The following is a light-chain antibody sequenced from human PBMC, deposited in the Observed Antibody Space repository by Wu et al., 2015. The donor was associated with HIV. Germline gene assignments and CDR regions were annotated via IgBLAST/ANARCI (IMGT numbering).Light chain of an antibody. CDR2: DAS. CDR3: QQRSNWPPVLT. CDR1: QSVSSY. J-gene: IGKJ4*01. Sequence: EIVLTQSPATLSLSPGERATLSCRASQSVSSYLAWYQQKPGQAPRLLIYDASNRAAGIPARFSGSGSGTDFTLTISSLEPEDFAVYYCQQRSNWPPVLTFGEGPRWRSN. V-gene: IGKV3-11*01.